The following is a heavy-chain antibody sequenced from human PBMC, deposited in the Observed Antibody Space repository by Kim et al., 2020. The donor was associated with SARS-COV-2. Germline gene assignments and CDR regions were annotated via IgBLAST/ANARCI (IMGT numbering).Heavy chain of an antibody. D-gene: IGHD2-21*01. CDR1: GYTFTSYA. CDR2: INTNTGNP. Sequence: ASVKVSCKASGYTFTSYAMNWVRQAPGQGLEWMGWINTNTGNPSYAQGFTGRFVFSLDTSVSTAYLQISSLKAEDTAVYYCARDRLSIFPYSYYGMDVWGQGTTVTVSS. J-gene: IGHJ6*02. V-gene: IGHV7-4-1*02. CDR3: ARDRLSIFPYSYYGMDV.